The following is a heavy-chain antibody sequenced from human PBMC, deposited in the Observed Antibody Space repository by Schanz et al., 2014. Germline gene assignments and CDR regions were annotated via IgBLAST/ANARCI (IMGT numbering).Heavy chain of an antibody. CDR1: GFSLNTYG. CDR3: ARAHGNNWYGEGLDY. CDR2: IWNNGVTK. J-gene: IGHJ4*02. Sequence: QAQLMEFGGGVVQPGTPLILSCSVSGFSLNTYGIHWFGQPAGKGLEWVAVIWNNGVTKYYADSVKGRFAISRDNSKNTLYLQMNSLRADDTAVYFCARAHGNNWYGEGLDYWGQGTQVTVSS. V-gene: IGHV3-33*01. D-gene: IGHD1-1*01.